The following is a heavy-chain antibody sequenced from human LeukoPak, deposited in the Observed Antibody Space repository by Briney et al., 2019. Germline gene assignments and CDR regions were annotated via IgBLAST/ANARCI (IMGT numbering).Heavy chain of an antibody. Sequence: PGGSLRLSCAASGFTFSTYGMHWVRQPPGKGLEWVANIKQDGSEKYYVDSVKDRFTISRDNAKNSLYLQMNSLRAEDTAVYYCARDKALLWFGELFDWGQGTLVTVSS. J-gene: IGHJ4*02. CDR3: ARDKALLWFGELFD. CDR2: IKQDGSEK. V-gene: IGHV3-7*01. CDR1: GFTFSTYG. D-gene: IGHD3-10*01.